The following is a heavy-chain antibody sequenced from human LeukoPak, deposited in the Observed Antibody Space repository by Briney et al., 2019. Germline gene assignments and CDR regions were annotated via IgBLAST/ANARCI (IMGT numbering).Heavy chain of an antibody. CDR2: IIPIFGTA. CDR3: ARFVPATDAFDI. D-gene: IGHD2-2*01. V-gene: IGHV1-69*06. CDR1: GGTFSSYA. J-gene: IGHJ3*02. Sequence: SVKVSCKASGGTFSSYAISWVRQAPGQGLEWMGGIIPIFGTANYAQKFQGRVTITADKSTSTAYMELSSLRSEDTAVYYCARFVPATDAFDIWGQGTVVTVSS.